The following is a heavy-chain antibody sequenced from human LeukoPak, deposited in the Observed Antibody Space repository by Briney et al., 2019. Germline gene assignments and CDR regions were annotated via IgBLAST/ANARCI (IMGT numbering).Heavy chain of an antibody. Sequence: GGSLRLSCEGSGFTFSNYWMGWVRQAPGKGLQWVANIKTDGSEKYYVDSVKGRFTISRDNAKNSPYLQMNGLRAEDTAVYYCATYSSLNRREFQFWGQGTLLTVSS. CDR3: ATYSSLNRREFQF. CDR2: IKTDGSEK. CDR1: GFTFSNYW. J-gene: IGHJ1*01. V-gene: IGHV3-7*01. D-gene: IGHD3-22*01.